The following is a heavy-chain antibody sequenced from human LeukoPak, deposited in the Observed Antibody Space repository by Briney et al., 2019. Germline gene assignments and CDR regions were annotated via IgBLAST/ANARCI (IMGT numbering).Heavy chain of an antibody. Sequence: GASVKVSCKASGYTFTSYYMHWVRQAPGQGLEWMGIINPSGGSTSYAQKFQGRVTMTRDTSTSTVYMELSSLRSEDTAVYYCARAGYCSSTSCLDAFDIWGQGTMVTVSS. CDR2: INPSGGST. CDR3: ARAGYCSSTSCLDAFDI. D-gene: IGHD2-2*01. J-gene: IGHJ3*02. CDR1: GYTFTSYY. V-gene: IGHV1-46*01.